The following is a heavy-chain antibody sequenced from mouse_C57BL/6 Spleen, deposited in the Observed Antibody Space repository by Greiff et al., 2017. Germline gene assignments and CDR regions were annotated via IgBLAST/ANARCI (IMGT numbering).Heavy chain of an antibody. D-gene: IGHD1-1*01. J-gene: IGHJ1*03. CDR1: GYTFTSYW. V-gene: IGHV1-61*01. Sequence: QVQLQQPGAELVRPGSSVKLSCKASGYTFTSYWMDWVKQRPGQGLEWIGNIYPSDSETHYNQKFKDKATLTVDKSSSTAYLQLSSLTSEDSAVYYFAREDYGSSYRYFDVWGTGTTVTVSS. CDR2: IYPSDSET. CDR3: AREDYGSSYRYFDV.